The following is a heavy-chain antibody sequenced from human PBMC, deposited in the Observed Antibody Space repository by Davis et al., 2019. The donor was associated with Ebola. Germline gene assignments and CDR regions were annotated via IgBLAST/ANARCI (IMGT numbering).Heavy chain of an antibody. V-gene: IGHV3-66*01. CDR3: ASSVWPHTLAY. Sequence: GESLKISCAVSGFTVSNSYMTWVRQAPGKGLEWVSMIFSGGTTFYSDSVEGRFTISRDNTKNTLYVQINSLGADDTALYYCASSVWPHTLAYWGQGTPVTVSS. D-gene: IGHD6-19*01. J-gene: IGHJ4*02. CDR2: IFSGGTT. CDR1: GFTVSNSY.